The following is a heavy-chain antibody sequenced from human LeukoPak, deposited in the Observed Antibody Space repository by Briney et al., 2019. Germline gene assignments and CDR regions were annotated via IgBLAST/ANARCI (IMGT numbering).Heavy chain of an antibody. CDR2: INQSGST. Sequence: SETLSLTCAVYGGSFSGYYWSWIRQPPGKGLEWIGEINQSGSTNYNPSLKSRLTISVDTSKNQFYLKVNSMTAADTAVYYCARVTGYMIEDYFDYWGQGTLVTVSS. CDR1: GGSFSGYY. V-gene: IGHV4-34*01. J-gene: IGHJ4*02. CDR3: ARVTGYMIEDYFDY. D-gene: IGHD3-22*01.